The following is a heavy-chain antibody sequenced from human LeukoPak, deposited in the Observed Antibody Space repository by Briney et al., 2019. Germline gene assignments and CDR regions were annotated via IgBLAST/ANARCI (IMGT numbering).Heavy chain of an antibody. CDR1: GGSISSTGSY. D-gene: IGHD5-24*01. CDR2: IYYSGNT. J-gene: IGHJ4*02. CDR3: ARPRERWLQFDC. Sequence: SETLSLTCTVSGGSISSTGSYWCWIRQPPGKGLEWIGSIYYSGNTYYNPSLKSRVTISVDTSKNQFSLKLNSVTAADAAVYYCARPRERWLQFDCWGQGTLVTVSS. V-gene: IGHV4-39*01.